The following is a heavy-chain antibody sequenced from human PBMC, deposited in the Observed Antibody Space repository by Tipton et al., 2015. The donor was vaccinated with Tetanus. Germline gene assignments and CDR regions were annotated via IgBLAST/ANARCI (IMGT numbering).Heavy chain of an antibody. CDR3: ARWEFTSGYYYLDY. D-gene: IGHD5-12*01. V-gene: IGHV3-7*01. CDR2: VDPGGSTT. Sequence: SLRLSCAASGFPFNTYAMSWLRQAPGKGLEWVANVDPGGSTTYYVASVKGRFTISRDNAKNSLFLQMGSLRAEDSAVYYCARWEFTSGYYYLDYWGQGTLATVSS. CDR1: GFPFNTYA. J-gene: IGHJ4*02.